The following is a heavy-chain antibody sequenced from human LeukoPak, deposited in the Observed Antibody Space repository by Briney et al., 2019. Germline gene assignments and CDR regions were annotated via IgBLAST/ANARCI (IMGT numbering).Heavy chain of an antibody. V-gene: IGHV1-18*01. J-gene: IGHJ6*02. D-gene: IGHD4-17*01. Sequence: EASVKVSCMASGYTFSSYVITWVRQAPGPGLECMGWNTAYNGNTNYAQQLQGRFTMTADTSTSTAYMELRTLRSDDTAVYYCATDSSVQTGVTTPYYWGQGTTVTVSS. CDR2: NTAYNGNT. CDR3: ATDSSVQTGVTTPYY. CDR1: GYTFSSYV.